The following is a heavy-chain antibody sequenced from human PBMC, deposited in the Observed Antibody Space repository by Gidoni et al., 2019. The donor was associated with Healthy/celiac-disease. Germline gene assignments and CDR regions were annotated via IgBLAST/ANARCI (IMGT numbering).Heavy chain of an antibody. CDR1: GGSFSGYY. J-gene: IGHJ5*02. CDR3: ARVPYGYSWRRNWFDP. V-gene: IGHV4-34*01. Sequence: QVQLQQWGAGLLKPSETLSLTCAVYGGSFSGYYWSWIRQPPGKGLEWIGEINHSGSTNYNPSLKSRVTISVDTSKNQFSLKLSSVTAADTAVYYCARVPYGYSWRRNWFDPWGQGTLVTVSS. D-gene: IGHD6-13*01. CDR2: INHSGST.